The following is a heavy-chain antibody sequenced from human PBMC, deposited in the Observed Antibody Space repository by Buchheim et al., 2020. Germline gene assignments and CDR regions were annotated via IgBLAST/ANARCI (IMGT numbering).Heavy chain of an antibody. CDR3: ASSQASGPYYGMDV. CDR1: GFTFSDYY. J-gene: IGHJ6*02. D-gene: IGHD2-21*01. V-gene: IGHV3-11*06. CDR2: IIGSST. Sequence: VQLVESGGGLVQPGGSLRLSCAASGFTFSDYYMSWIRQAPGRGLEWVSYIIGSSTYADSVKGRFTISRDNAKNSLYLQMNSLRAEDTAVYYCASSQASGPYYGMDVWGQGTT.